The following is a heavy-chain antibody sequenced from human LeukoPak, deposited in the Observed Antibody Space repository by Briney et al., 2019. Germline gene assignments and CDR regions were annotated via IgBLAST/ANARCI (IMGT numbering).Heavy chain of an antibody. CDR1: GFTFSNHW. CDR3: ARRYMATSAEDFDY. CDR2: INQEESEI. V-gene: IGHV3-7*01. J-gene: IGHJ4*02. D-gene: IGHD3-16*02. Sequence: PGGSLRLSCAASGFTFSNHWMTWVRQAPGEGLEWVANINQEESEIYYVDSVRGRFTISRDNAKNSLYLQMNSLRAEDTAVYYCARRYMATSAEDFDYWGQGTLVTVSS.